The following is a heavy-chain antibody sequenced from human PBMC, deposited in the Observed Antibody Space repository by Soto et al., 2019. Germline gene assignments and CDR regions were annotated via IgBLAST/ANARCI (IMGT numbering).Heavy chain of an antibody. CDR1: GGSISSGGYY. V-gene: IGHV4-31*03. Sequence: QVQLQESGPGLVKPSQTLSLTCTVSGGSISSGGYYWSWIRQHPGKGLEWIGYIDYSGSTYYNPSLKSRVTISVDTSKNQFSLKLSSVTAADTAVYYCARLSNPWGNSVMDYWGQGTLVTVSS. D-gene: IGHD3-16*01. CDR2: IDYSGST. J-gene: IGHJ4*02. CDR3: ARLSNPWGNSVMDY.